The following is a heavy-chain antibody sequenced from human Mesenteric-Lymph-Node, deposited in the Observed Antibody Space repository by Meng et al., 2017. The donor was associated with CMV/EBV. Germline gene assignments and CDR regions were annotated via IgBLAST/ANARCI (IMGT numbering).Heavy chain of an antibody. CDR1: GYTFSSSD. CDR2: MNPNSGNT. J-gene: IGHJ5*02. CDR3: ARDLRGGYQGMGEFRNNWFDP. V-gene: IGHV1-8*01. Sequence: ASVTVSCKASGYTFSSSDINWVRQATGQGLEWMGWMNPNSGNTGYAQKFQGRVTMTRNSSISTAYMELSSLRSEDTAVYYCARDLRGGYQGMGEFRNNWFDPWGQGTLVNVSS. D-gene: IGHD3-16*01.